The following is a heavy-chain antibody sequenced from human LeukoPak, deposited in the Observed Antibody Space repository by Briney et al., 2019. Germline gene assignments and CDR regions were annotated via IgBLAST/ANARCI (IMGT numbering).Heavy chain of an antibody. J-gene: IGHJ4*02. CDR3: ARGYYDSGGPRLDY. CDR1: GYTFTGYY. V-gene: IGHV1-2*02. Sequence: ASVKVSCKASGYTFTGYYIHWVRLAPGQGPEWMGWINPNSGDTNYGQKFQGRVTTTRDTSISTAYMELTRLTSDDTTVYYCARGYYDSGGPRLDYWGQGTLVTVSS. D-gene: IGHD3-22*01. CDR2: INPNSGDT.